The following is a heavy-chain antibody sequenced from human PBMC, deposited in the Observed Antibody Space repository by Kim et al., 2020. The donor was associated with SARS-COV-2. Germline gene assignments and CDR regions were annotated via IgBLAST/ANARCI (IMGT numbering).Heavy chain of an antibody. CDR1: GYTFTSYD. CDR3: ARFGYCSSTSCYTSLNYYYYGMDV. CDR2: MNPNSGNT. Sequence: ASVKVSCKASGYTFTSYDINWVRQATGQGLEWMGWMNPNSGNTGYAQKFQGRVTMTRNTSISTAYMELSSLRSEDTAVYYCARFGYCSSTSCYTSLNYYYYGMDVWGQGTTVTVSS. D-gene: IGHD2-2*02. J-gene: IGHJ6*02. V-gene: IGHV1-8*01.